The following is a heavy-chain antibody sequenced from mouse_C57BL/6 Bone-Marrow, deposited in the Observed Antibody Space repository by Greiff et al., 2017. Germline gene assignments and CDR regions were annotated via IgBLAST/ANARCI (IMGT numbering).Heavy chain of an antibody. CDR2: ISDGGSYT. Sequence: EVQRVESGGGLVKPGGSLKLSCAASGFTFSSYAMSWVRQTPEKRLACVATISDGGSYTYYPDNVKGRFTISRNNATNNLYLQMSHLKSEDTAMYYCARDPPGDYWGQGTSVTVSS. J-gene: IGHJ4*01. CDR1: GFTFSSYA. CDR3: ARDPPGDY. V-gene: IGHV5-4*01.